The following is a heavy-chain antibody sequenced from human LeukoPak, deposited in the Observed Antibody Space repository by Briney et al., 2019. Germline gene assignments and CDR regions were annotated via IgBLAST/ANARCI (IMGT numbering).Heavy chain of an antibody. Sequence: ASVRVSCKTSGYTFIDSYIHWVRQAPGQGPEWMGWVNPKNGGTNYAQRLRGRVTMTTDTSIETAYVELTSLRSDDTAVYYCGRDLGLATLIEPWGQGTLVTVSS. CDR3: GRDLGLATLIEP. D-gene: IGHD1-26*01. J-gene: IGHJ5*02. V-gene: IGHV1-2*02. CDR1: GYTFIDSY. CDR2: VNPKNGGT.